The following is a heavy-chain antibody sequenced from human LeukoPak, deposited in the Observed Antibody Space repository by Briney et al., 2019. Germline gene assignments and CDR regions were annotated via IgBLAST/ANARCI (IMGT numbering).Heavy chain of an antibody. CDR3: ARDLDYGEKSEDY. D-gene: IGHD4/OR15-4a*01. V-gene: IGHV1-46*01. CDR2: INLSGGST. J-gene: IGHJ4*02. CDR1: GFTFSNYY. Sequence: ASVKVSCKASGFTFSNYYMHWVRQAPGQGLERLGIINLSGGSTHYPQKFQDRVTMTRDTSKSTVYMELSSLRPEDTAVYYCARDLDYGEKSEDYWGQGTLVTVSS.